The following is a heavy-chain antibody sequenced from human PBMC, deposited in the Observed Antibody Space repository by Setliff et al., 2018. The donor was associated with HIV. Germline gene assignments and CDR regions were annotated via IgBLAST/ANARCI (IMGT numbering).Heavy chain of an antibody. D-gene: IGHD3-22*01. CDR2: INPNSGGT. CDR1: GYTFTGYY. J-gene: IGHJ4*02. CDR3: ARDTTYEPEYYDSSGYFYGVGPLDY. Sequence: ASVKVSCKTSGYTFTGYYMHWVRQAPGQGLEWMGRINPNSGGTKYAQKFQGRVTMTRDTSISAVSMELRRLGPDDTAMYFCARDTTYEPEYYDSSGYFYGVGPLDYWGQGALVTVSS. V-gene: IGHV1-2*06.